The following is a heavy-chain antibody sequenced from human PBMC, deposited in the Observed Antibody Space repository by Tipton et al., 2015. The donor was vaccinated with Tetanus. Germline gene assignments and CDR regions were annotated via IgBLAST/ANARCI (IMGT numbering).Heavy chain of an antibody. J-gene: IGHJ4*02. CDR3: ARGSGSYYGDFDY. D-gene: IGHD3-10*01. V-gene: IGHV4-59*01. Sequence: TLSLTCTVSGGSISSYYWSWIRQPPGKRLEWIGYIYYSGSTNYNPSLKSRVTISVDTSKNQFSLKLSSVTAADTAVYYCARGSGSYYGDFDYWGQGTLVTVSS. CDR1: GGSISSYY. CDR2: IYYSGST.